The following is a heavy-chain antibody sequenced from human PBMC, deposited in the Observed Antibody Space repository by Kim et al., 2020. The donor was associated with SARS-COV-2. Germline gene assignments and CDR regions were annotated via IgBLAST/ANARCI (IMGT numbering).Heavy chain of an antibody. D-gene: IGHD6-13*01. Sequence: SETLSLTCAVYGGSFSGYYWSWIRQPPGKGLEWIGEINHSGSTNYNPSLKSRVTISVDTSKNQFSLKLSSVTAADTAVYYCARGPVAAAGTFDYWGQGTL. CDR2: INHSGST. V-gene: IGHV4-34*01. CDR1: GGSFSGYY. CDR3: ARGPVAAAGTFDY. J-gene: IGHJ4*02.